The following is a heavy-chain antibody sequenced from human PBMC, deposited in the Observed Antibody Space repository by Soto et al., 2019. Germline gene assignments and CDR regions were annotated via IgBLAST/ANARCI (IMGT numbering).Heavy chain of an antibody. CDR2: IWYDGSNK. V-gene: IGHV3-33*01. CDR3: ARDRASVGYYYYGMDV. D-gene: IGHD2-15*01. CDR1: GFTFSSYG. J-gene: IGHJ6*02. Sequence: QVQLVESGGGVVQPGRSLRLSCAASGFTFSSYGMHWVRQAPGKGLEWVAVIWYDGSNKYYADSVKGRFTISRDNSKNTLDLQMNSLRAEDTAVYYCARDRASVGYYYYGMDVWGQGTTVTVSS.